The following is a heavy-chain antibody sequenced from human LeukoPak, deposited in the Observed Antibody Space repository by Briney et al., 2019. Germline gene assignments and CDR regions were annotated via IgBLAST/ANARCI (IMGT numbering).Heavy chain of an antibody. Sequence: QTGRSLRLSCAASGFTFDSYGMRWVRQAPGKGVEWVAFISYGGSDTDYADVAKGRFTISRVNSKSTLYLHMTSLRTDDTAVYYCANGKLEDIAPAPAAKAFDYWGQGTLVTVSS. J-gene: IGHJ4*02. V-gene: IGHV3-30*18. CDR3: ANGKLEDIAPAPAAKAFDY. D-gene: IGHD2-15*01. CDR1: GFTFDSYG. CDR2: ISYGGSDT.